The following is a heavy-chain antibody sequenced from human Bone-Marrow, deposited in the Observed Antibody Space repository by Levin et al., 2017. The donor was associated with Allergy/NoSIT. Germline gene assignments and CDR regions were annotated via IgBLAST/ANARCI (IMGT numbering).Heavy chain of an antibody. CDR1: GGSITNYY. V-gene: IGHV4-59*01. CDR2: IFFGGSP. Sequence: PSETLSLTCTVSGGSITNYYWTWIRQPPGKGLEWIGYIFFGGSPKYNPSLERRVTISLDTSKTQFSLSLKSVTAADTAVYSCARVGDYATRDIWGQGTMVAVSS. CDR3: ARVGDYATRDI. D-gene: IGHD4-17*01. J-gene: IGHJ3*02.